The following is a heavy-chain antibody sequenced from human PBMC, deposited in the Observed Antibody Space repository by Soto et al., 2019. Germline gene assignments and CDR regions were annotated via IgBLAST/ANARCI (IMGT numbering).Heavy chain of an antibody. D-gene: IGHD2-8*01. V-gene: IGHV1-18*01. J-gene: IGHJ6*02. Sequence: GASVKVSCKASGYTFTSYGISWVRQAPGQGLEWMGWISAYNGNTNYAQKLQGRVTMTTDTSTSTAYMELRSLRSDDTAVYYCARWCYASYYYYYGMDVWGQGTTVPVSS. CDR1: GYTFTSYG. CDR2: ISAYNGNT. CDR3: ARWCYASYYYYYGMDV.